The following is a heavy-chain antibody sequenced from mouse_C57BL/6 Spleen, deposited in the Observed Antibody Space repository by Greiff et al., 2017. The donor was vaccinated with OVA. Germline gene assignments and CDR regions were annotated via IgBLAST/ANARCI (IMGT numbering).Heavy chain of an antibody. CDR2: ISSGSSTI. D-gene: IGHD1-1*01. V-gene: IGHV5-17*01. Sequence: EVQRVESGGGLVKPGGSLKLSCAASGFTFSDYGMHWVRQAPEKGLEWVAYISSGSSTIYYADTVKGRFTISRDNAKNTLFLQMTSLRSEDTAMYYCAREIYYYGSSPSFYAMDYWGQGTSVTVSS. CDR3: AREIYYYGSSPSFYAMDY. CDR1: GFTFSDYG. J-gene: IGHJ4*01.